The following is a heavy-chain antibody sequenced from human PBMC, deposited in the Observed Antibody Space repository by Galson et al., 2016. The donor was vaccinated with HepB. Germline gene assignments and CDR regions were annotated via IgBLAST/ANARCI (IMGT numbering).Heavy chain of an antibody. J-gene: IGHJ4*02. CDR3: ARDIRRITMIQVERFYY. CDR1: GYNFTSYG. D-gene: IGHD3-22*01. Sequence: SVKVSCKASGYNFTSYGISWVRQVPGQGLEWVGWSSAYNGKTNYAQNLQDRVTMTTDTSTNTAYMELRSLRSDDTAVYYCARDIRRITMIQVERFYYWGQGTLVTVSS. V-gene: IGHV1-18*01. CDR2: SSAYNGKT.